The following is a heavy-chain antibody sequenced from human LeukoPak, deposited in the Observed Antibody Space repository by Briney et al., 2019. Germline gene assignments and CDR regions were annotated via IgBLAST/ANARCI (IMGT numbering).Heavy chain of an antibody. CDR3: ARAVTYYYYYMDV. V-gene: IGHV3-48*01. D-gene: IGHD4-23*01. CDR1: GFTFSSYS. CDR2: ISSSSSTI. J-gene: IGHJ6*03. Sequence: GGSLRFSCAASGFTFSSYSMNWVRQAPGKGLEWVSYISSSSSTIYYADSVKGRFTISRDNAKNSLYLQMNSLRAEDTAVYYCARAVTYYYYYMDVWGKGTTVTVSS.